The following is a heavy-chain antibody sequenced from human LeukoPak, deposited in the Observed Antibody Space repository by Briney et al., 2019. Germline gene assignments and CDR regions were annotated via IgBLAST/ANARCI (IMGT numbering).Heavy chain of an antibody. V-gene: IGHV3-11*01. J-gene: IGHJ4*02. CDR3: ARGKYSFDY. CDR2: ISSSGSTI. Sequence: PGGSLRLSCAASGFTFSDSYMSWIRQAPGKGLEYISYISSSGSTIYYADSVKVRFTLSRDNAKNSLSLGMNSLRAEDTAVYYCARGKYSFDYWGQGTLVTVSS. CDR1: GFTFSDSY.